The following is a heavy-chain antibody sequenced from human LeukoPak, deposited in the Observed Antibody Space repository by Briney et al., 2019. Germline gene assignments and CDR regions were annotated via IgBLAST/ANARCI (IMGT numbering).Heavy chain of an antibody. CDR2: INHSGST. Sequence: SETLSLTCAVYGGSFSGYYWSWIRQPPGKGLEWIGEINHSGSTNYNPSLKSRVTISVDTSKNQFSLKLSSVTAADTAVCYCARESSSSNWFDPWGQGTLVTVSS. J-gene: IGHJ5*02. CDR3: ARESSSSNWFDP. V-gene: IGHV4-34*01. D-gene: IGHD6-6*01. CDR1: GGSFSGYY.